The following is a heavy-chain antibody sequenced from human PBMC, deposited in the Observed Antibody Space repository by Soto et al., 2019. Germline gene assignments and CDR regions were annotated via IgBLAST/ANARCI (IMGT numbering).Heavy chain of an antibody. CDR3: TSSYSTSSSPDY. J-gene: IGHJ4*02. CDR1: CGSMRNYY. Sequence: KPSETLSLTCSVSCGSMRNYYWNWIRQPPGRGLEWIGYVYHSGSTNYNPSLKSRVSMSVDVSRNHFSLTLHSVTAADTAVYFCTSSYSTSSSPDYWGQGTLVTVSS. CDR2: VYHSGST. V-gene: IGHV4-59*01. D-gene: IGHD6-6*01.